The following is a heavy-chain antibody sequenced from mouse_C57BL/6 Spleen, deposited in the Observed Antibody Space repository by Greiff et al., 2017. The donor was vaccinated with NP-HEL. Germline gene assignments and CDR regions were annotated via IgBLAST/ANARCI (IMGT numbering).Heavy chain of an antibody. Sequence: QVQLQQPGAELVMPGASVKLSCKASGYTFTSYWMHWVKQRPGQGLEWIGEIDPSDSYTNYNQKFKGKSTLTVDKSSSTAYMQLSSLTSEDSAVYYCARLPSIYYYGSSYVGFDYWGQGTTLTVSS. CDR2: IDPSDSYT. J-gene: IGHJ2*01. D-gene: IGHD1-1*01. V-gene: IGHV1-69*01. CDR1: GYTFTSYW. CDR3: ARLPSIYYYGSSYVGFDY.